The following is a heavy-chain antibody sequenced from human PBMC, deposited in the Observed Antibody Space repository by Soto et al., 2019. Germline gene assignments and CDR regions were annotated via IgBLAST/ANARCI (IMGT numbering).Heavy chain of an antibody. CDR2: IYYSGST. CDR3: ARDLSGDI. Sequence: QVQLQESGPGLVKPSETLSLTCTVSGGSVSSGSYYWGWIRQPPGKGLEWIGYIYYSGSTNYNPSLKRRVTISVDTSKNQFSLKLSSVTAADTAVYYCARDLSGDIWGQGTLVTVSS. D-gene: IGHD7-27*01. CDR1: GGSVSSGSYY. J-gene: IGHJ4*02. V-gene: IGHV4-61*01.